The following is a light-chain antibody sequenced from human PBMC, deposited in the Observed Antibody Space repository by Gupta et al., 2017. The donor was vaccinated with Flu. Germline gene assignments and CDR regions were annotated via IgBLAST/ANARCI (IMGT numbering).Light chain of an antibody. CDR1: SSNIGNNY. J-gene: IGLJ7*01. CDR3: GTWDSRLSAAV. V-gene: IGLV1-51*01. Sequence: QSVLTQPPSVSAAPGQKVTISCSGSSSNIGNNYVSWYQQLPGTTPKLLIYDNNKRPSGITDRFSGSKSGTSATLGITGLQTGDEADYYCGTWDSRLSAAVFGGGTQLTVL. CDR2: DNN.